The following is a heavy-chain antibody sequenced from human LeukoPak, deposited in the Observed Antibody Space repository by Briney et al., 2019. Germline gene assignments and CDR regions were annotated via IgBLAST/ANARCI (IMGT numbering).Heavy chain of an antibody. D-gene: IGHD4-23*01. CDR1: GVSISSSNYY. V-gene: IGHV4-39*01. CDR2: IYYSGST. J-gene: IGHJ4*02. Sequence: PSETLSLTCTVSGVSISSSNYYWGWIRQPPGKGLEWIGSIYYSGSTYYNPSLKSRVTISVDTSKNQFSLKLSSVTAADTAVYYCATYGGNSGLDYWGQGTLVTVSS. CDR3: ATYGGNSGLDY.